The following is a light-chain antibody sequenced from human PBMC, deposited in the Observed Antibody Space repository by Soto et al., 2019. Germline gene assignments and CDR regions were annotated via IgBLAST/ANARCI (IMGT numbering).Light chain of an antibody. V-gene: IGKV1-5*01. CDR3: QQYDSFWS. CDR1: QSISNW. J-gene: IGKJ1*01. CDR2: DAS. Sequence: DIQMTRSPSTLSASVGDRVTITCRASQSISNWLAWYQQKPGEAPKLLIYDASSLESGVPSRFSGSGSGTEFTLTISSLQPDDFATYYCQQYDSFWSFGQGTKV.